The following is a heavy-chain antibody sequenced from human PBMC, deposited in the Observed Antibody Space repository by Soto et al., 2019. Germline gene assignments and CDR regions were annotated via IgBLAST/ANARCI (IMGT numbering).Heavy chain of an antibody. D-gene: IGHD2-21*02. CDR3: AKDVISGDGFWLMDH. J-gene: IGHJ4*02. Sequence: EVQLVETGGGLIQPGGSLRLSCAASGFTVSSNYMSWVRQAPGKGLEWVSGIYGNGAGIQYADSVRGRFTISRDNSKNTLYLQMNSLRAEDTAVYYCAKDVISGDGFWLMDHWGQGTLVTVSS. CDR1: GFTVSSNY. V-gene: IGHV3-53*02. CDR2: IYGNGAGI.